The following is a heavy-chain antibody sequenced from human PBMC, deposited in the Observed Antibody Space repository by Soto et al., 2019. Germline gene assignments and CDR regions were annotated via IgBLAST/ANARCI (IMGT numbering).Heavy chain of an antibody. Sequence: SETLSLTCTVSGGSISSSSYYWGWIRQPPGKGLERIGYVYYTGSTNYNPSLKSRVTISVDRSKNQFSLKLTSANAADTAVYYCARGRTVRNYADDSSDYFYFFDYWGQGTQVTVSS. CDR3: ARGRTVRNYADDSSDYFYFFDY. CDR1: GGSISSSSYY. D-gene: IGHD3-22*01. CDR2: VYYTGST. V-gene: IGHV4-61*05. J-gene: IGHJ4*02.